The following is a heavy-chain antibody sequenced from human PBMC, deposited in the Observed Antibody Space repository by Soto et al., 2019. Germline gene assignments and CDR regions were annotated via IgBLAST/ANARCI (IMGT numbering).Heavy chain of an antibody. CDR1: GYTFTGYY. Sequence: QVQLVQAGAEVKKPGASVKVACKAPGYTFTGYYMHWVRQAPGQGPEWMGWINPNSGGTTYAHKFQGRVTVTRDTSISTAYMELSSLRSDDTAVYYCARGGSSSLDYWGQGTLVTVSS. D-gene: IGHD6-6*01. CDR2: INPNSGGT. J-gene: IGHJ4*02. CDR3: ARGGSSSLDY. V-gene: IGHV1-2*07.